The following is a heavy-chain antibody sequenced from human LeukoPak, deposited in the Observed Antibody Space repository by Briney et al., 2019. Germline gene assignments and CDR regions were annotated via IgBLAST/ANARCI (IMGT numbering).Heavy chain of an antibody. CDR2: ISGSGGST. D-gene: IGHD2-2*01. CDR3: AKDGCSSTSCYSAYYYYYMDV. Sequence: GGSLRLSCAASGFTFSSYGMSWVRQAPGKGLEWVSAISGSGGSTYYADSVKGRFTLSRDNSKNTLYQQINSLRDEDTAVYYCAKDGCSSTSCYSAYYYYYMDVWGKGTTVTISS. CDR1: GFTFSSYG. J-gene: IGHJ6*03. V-gene: IGHV3-23*01.